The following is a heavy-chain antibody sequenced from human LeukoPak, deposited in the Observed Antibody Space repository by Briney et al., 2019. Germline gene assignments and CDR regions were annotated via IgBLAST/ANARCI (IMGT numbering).Heavy chain of an antibody. CDR1: GFTFSSYA. CDR2: ISGSGGST. J-gene: IGHJ4*02. D-gene: IGHD6-13*01. Sequence: GGSLRLSCAASGFTFSSYAMSWVRQAPGKGLEWVSAISGSGGSTYYADSVKGRFTISRDNSKNTLYLQMNSLRAEDTAVYYCARGIAAAGPRAYYFDYWGQGTLVTVSS. V-gene: IGHV3-23*01. CDR3: ARGIAAAGPRAYYFDY.